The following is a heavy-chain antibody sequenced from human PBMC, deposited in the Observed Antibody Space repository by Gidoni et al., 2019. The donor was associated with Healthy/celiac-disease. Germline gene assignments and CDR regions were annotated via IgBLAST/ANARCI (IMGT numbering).Heavy chain of an antibody. V-gene: IGHV3-48*03. Sequence: EVQLVESGGGLVQPGGSLRLSCAASGFTFSSYEMNWVRQAPGKGLEWVSYFSSSGSTIYYADSVKGRFTISRDNAKNSLYLQMNSLRAEDTAVYYCARDRYYYDSSGYYYLFDYWGQGTLVTVSS. CDR3: ARDRYYYDSSGYYYLFDY. CDR1: GFTFSSYE. J-gene: IGHJ4*02. D-gene: IGHD3-22*01. CDR2: FSSSGSTI.